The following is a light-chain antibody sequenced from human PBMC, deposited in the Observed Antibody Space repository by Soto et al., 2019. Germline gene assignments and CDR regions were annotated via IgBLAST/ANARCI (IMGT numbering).Light chain of an antibody. Sequence: ELELTESPGTLSLSQGERSTLSCRVSQSVSSYLAWYQQKPGQAPRLLIYDASNRATGIPARFSGSGSGTDFTLTISSLEPEDFAVYYCQQRSNWPPITFGQGRRLEI. J-gene: IGKJ5*01. CDR3: QQRSNWPPIT. CDR1: QSVSSY. CDR2: DAS. V-gene: IGKV3-11*01.